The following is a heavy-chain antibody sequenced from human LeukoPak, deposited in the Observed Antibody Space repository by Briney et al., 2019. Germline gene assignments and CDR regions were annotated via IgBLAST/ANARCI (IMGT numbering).Heavy chain of an antibody. CDR2: IYYSGST. D-gene: IGHD4-23*01. Sequence: SETLSLTCTVSGGSISSYYWSWMRQPPGKGLEWIGYIYYSGSTNYNPSLKSRVTISVDTSKNQFSLKLSSVTAADTAVYYCARDRVDYGGNSDWYFDLWGRGTLVTVSS. CDR1: GGSISSYY. CDR3: ARDRVDYGGNSDWYFDL. J-gene: IGHJ2*01. V-gene: IGHV4-59*01.